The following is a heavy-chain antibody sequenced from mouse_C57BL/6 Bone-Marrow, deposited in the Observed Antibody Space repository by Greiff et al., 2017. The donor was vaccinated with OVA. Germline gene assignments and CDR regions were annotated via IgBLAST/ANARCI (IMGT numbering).Heavy chain of an antibody. Sequence: VQLQQSGAELVMPGASVKLSCKASGYTITSYWMHWVKQRPGQGLEWIGEIDPSDSYTNYHPQFKGKSTLTVDKSSSTAYMQLSRLTSEDSAVSYCARSMVTRADGGKGTLVTVSA. CDR3: ARSMVTRAD. D-gene: IGHD2-2*01. J-gene: IGHJ3*01. V-gene: IGHV1-69*01. CDR1: GYTITSYW. CDR2: IDPSDSYT.